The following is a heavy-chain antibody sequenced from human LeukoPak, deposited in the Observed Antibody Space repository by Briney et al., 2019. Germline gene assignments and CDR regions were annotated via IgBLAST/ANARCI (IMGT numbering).Heavy chain of an antibody. D-gene: IGHD2-2*02. CDR2: FSGSGGST. CDR3: ARGQEYCSSTSCYTSYYYGMDV. CDR1: GFTFSSYA. V-gene: IGHV3-23*01. J-gene: IGHJ6*02. Sequence: GGSLRLSCAASGFTFSSYAISWVCQAPGKGLEWVSAFSGSGGSTYYADSVKGRFTISRDNAKNSLYLQMNSLRAEDTAVYYCARGQEYCSSTSCYTSYYYGMDVWGQGTTVTVSS.